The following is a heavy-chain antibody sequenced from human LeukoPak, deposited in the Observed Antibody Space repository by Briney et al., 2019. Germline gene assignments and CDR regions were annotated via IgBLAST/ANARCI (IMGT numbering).Heavy chain of an antibody. D-gene: IGHD2-15*01. V-gene: IGHV1-8*02. Sequence: ASVKVSCKASGYTFTGYYMHWVRQAPGQGLEWMGWMNPNSGNTGYAQKFQGRVTMTRNTSISTAYMELSSLRSEDTAVYYCARGLSFRYCSGGSCYSRPSWFDPWGQGTLVTVSS. CDR2: MNPNSGNT. CDR1: GYTFTGYY. CDR3: ARGLSFRYCSGGSCYSRPSWFDP. J-gene: IGHJ5*02.